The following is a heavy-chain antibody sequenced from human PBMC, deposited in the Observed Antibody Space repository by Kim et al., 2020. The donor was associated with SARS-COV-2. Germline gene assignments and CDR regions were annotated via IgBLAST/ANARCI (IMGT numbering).Heavy chain of an antibody. CDR3: VKGRTTVAGSKDFDY. CDR2: IGSTSENI. CDR1: GFNFGTFA. D-gene: IGHD6-19*01. V-gene: IGHV3-23*05. Sequence: GGSLRLSCAASGFNFGTFAMLWIRQAPGKGLEWVSRIGSTSENIYYADSVKGRFTTSRDNSRNTVFLQMHSLRDDDKAIYYCVKGRTTVAGSKDFDYWGQGTLVTVSS. J-gene: IGHJ4*02.